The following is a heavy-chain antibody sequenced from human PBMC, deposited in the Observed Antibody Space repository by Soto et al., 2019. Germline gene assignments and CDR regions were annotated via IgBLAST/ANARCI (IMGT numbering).Heavy chain of an antibody. V-gene: IGHV4-39*01. J-gene: IGHJ4*02. CDR2: IYYTGST. D-gene: IGHD6-6*01. CDR1: GGSITSGSYY. Sequence: QLQLQESGPGLVKPPETLSLTCTVSGGSITSGSYYWGWIRQPPGKGLEWIGSIYYTGSTYYNPSLKRRVTVSIDTSKNLFSLKLNSVTASDTAVYYCARQASEGYSSSPFRYWGQGTLVTVSS. CDR3: ARQASEGYSSSPFRY.